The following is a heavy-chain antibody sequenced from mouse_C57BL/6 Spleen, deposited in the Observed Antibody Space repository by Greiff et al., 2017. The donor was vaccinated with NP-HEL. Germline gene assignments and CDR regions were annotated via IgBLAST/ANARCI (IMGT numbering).Heavy chain of an antibody. CDR1: GYTFTSYW. D-gene: IGHD4-1*01. CDR2: IHPNSGST. V-gene: IGHV1-64*01. CDR3: ARSDWGWYFDV. J-gene: IGHJ1*03. Sequence: QVQLQQPGAELVKPGASVKLSCKASGYTFTSYWMHWVKQRPGQGLEWIGMIHPNSGSTNYNEKFKSKATLTVDKSSSTAYMQLSSLTSEDSAVYYCARSDWGWYFDVWGTGTTVTVSS.